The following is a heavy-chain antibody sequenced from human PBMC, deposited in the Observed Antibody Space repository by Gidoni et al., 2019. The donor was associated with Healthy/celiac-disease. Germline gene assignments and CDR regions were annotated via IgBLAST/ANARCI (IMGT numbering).Heavy chain of an antibody. Sequence: QVQLQQWGAGLLKPSETLSLTCAVYGGSFSGYYWSWIRQPPGKGLEWIGEINHSGSTNYNPSLKSRVTISVDTSKNQFSLKLSSVTAADTAVYYCARGRDFAVFDYWGQGTLVTVSS. D-gene: IGHD3-3*01. CDR1: GGSFSGYY. CDR3: ARGRDFAVFDY. V-gene: IGHV4-34*01. CDR2: INHSGST. J-gene: IGHJ4*02.